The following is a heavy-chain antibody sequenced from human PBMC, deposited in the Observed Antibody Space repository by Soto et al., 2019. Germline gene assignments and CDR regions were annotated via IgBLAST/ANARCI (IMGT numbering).Heavy chain of an antibody. V-gene: IGHV5-51*01. D-gene: IGHD3-22*01. CDR2: IYPGDFDI. J-gene: IGHJ4*02. Sequence: GESLKISCKGSGYNFINYWIGWVRQVPGKGLEWMGNIYPGDFDIKYSPSFRGQVTISVDKSTTTAYLQWSSLKASDTGIYFCARASGGEYYDSSQYYSSYWDRGTLVTVSS. CDR1: GYNFINYW. CDR3: ARASGGEYYDSSQYYSSY.